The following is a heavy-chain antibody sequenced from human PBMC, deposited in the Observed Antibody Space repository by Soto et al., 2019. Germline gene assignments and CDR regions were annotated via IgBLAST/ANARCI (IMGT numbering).Heavy chain of an antibody. CDR1: GVSFSNYA. CDR2: IIPVFGTT. CDR3: ARVNYYPGARYDFDY. J-gene: IGHJ4*02. D-gene: IGHD4-4*01. V-gene: IGHV1-69*01. Sequence: QVQLVQSGAEVKKPGSSVKVSCKASGVSFSNYAISWVRQAPGQGLEWMGGIIPVFGTTNFAQKFQGRLTITGDESTNTAYMELSSLRSEDTAIYFCARVNYYPGARYDFDYWGQGTLVTVSS.